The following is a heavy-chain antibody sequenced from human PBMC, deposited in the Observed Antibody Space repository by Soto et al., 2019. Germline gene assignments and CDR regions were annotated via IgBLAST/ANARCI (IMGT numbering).Heavy chain of an antibody. V-gene: IGHV4-39*01. CDR2: IHYSGST. D-gene: IGHD2-8*01. CDR1: GDSIGTTHSY. CDR3: ARHEGNGNVWPLDY. Sequence: SETLSLTCTVSGDSIGTTHSYWAWIRQSPGKGLEWIGNIHYSGSTYYMPSLRSRVTLSVDTSKNQFSLRLTSVTAENTAVYYCARHEGNGNVWPLDYWGQGILVTVSS. J-gene: IGHJ4*02.